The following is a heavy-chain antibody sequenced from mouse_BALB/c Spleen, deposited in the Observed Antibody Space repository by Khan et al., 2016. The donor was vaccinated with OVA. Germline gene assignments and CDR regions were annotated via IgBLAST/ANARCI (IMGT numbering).Heavy chain of an antibody. J-gene: IGHJ2*01. CDR1: GLTINDTY. V-gene: IGHV14-3*02. CDR2: IDPPNGNT. CDR3: ARRAKK. D-gene: IGHD3-3*01. Sequence: EVELVESGAELVKPGASVTLSCTASGLTINDTYMHWLKQWPEQGLEGIGRIDPPNGNTKYDPKFKGKATITADTSSNNAYLQLSSLPSEDTAVYDCARRAKKWGQGTTLTVSS.